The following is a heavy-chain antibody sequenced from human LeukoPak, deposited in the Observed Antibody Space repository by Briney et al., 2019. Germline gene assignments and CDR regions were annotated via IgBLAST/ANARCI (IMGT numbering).Heavy chain of an antibody. CDR2: IYSSGST. D-gene: IGHD2-15*01. J-gene: IGHJ3*02. V-gene: IGHV4-61*02. CDR1: GGSISSGSYY. Sequence: SQTLSLTCTVSGGSISSGSYYWSWIRQPAGKGLEWIGRIYSSGSTNYNPSLKSRVTISVDTSKNQFSLKLSSVTAADTAVYYCAGIRAGSIWGQGTMVTVSS. CDR3: AGIRAGSI.